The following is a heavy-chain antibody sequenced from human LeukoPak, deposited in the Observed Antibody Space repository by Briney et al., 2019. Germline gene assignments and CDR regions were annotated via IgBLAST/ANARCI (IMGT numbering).Heavy chain of an antibody. CDR1: GFTFSSYD. CDR2: IGTAGDP. CDR3: ARSSPFGYCSSTSCDQGAFDY. D-gene: IGHD2-2*01. V-gene: IGHV3-13*05. J-gene: IGHJ4*02. Sequence: GGSLRLSCAASGFTFSSYDMHWVRQATGKGLEWVSAIGTAGDPYYPGSVKGRFTISRENGKNSLYLQMNSLRAGDTAVYYCARSSPFGYCSSTSCDQGAFDYWGQGTLVTVSS.